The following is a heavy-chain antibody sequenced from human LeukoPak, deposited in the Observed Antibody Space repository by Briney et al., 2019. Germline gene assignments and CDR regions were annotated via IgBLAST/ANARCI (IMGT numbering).Heavy chain of an antibody. V-gene: IGHV3-21*01. D-gene: IGHD1-26*01. CDR1: GFTFSNSA. J-gene: IGHJ4*02. CDR2: INNVGSHI. CDR3: AREDGSSYYFDY. Sequence: GGSLRLSCAASGFTFSNSAMNWVRQAPGKGLEWVSSINNVGSHIYYADSVKGRFTISRDNAKNSLYLQMNSLRAEDTAVYYCAREDGSSYYFDYWGQGTLVTVSS.